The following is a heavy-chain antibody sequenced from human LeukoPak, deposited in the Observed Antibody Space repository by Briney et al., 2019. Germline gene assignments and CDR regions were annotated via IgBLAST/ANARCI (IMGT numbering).Heavy chain of an antibody. Sequence: PSETLSLTCTVPGGSISSYYWSWIRQPPGKGLEWIGYIYYSGSTNYNPSLKSRVTISVDTSKNQFSLKLSSVTAADTAVYYCARSYDSSDEADYWGQGTLVTVSS. D-gene: IGHD3-22*01. CDR1: GGSISSYY. CDR3: ARSYDSSDEADY. J-gene: IGHJ4*02. CDR2: IYYSGST. V-gene: IGHV4-59*08.